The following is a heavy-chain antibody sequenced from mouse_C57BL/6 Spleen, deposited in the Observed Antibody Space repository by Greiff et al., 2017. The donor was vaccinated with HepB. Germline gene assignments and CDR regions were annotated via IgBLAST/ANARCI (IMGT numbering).Heavy chain of an antibody. D-gene: IGHD2-4*01. Sequence: EVKLMESGEGLVKPGGSLKLSCAASGFTFSSYAMSWVRQTPEKRLEWVAYISSGGDYIYYADTVKGRFTISRDNARNTLYLQMSSLKSEDTAMYYCTRTGLRVKGDYWGQGTTLTVSS. CDR2: ISSGGDYI. CDR3: TRTGLRVKGDY. V-gene: IGHV5-9-1*02. CDR1: GFTFSSYA. J-gene: IGHJ2*01.